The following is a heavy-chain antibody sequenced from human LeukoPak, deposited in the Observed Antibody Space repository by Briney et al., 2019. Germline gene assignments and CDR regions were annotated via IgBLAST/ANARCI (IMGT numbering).Heavy chain of an antibody. CDR3: AREAKVGEYYYGMDV. V-gene: IGHV3-48*03. CDR2: ISSSGSTL. D-gene: IGHD1-26*01. Sequence: GGSLRLSCAASGFTFSSSEMNWVRQAPGKGLEWISYISSSGSTLYYADSVKGRFTISRDNAKNSLYLQMNSLRAEDTAVFYCAREAKVGEYYYGMDVWGQGPTVTVSS. CDR1: GFTFSSSE. J-gene: IGHJ6*02.